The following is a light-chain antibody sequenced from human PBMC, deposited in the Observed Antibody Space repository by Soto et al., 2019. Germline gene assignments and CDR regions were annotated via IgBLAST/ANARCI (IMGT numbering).Light chain of an antibody. J-gene: IGKJ4*01. CDR1: QSISSW. CDR2: DAS. V-gene: IGKV1-5*01. CDR3: QQYDNYKPLT. Sequence: DIQMTQSPSTLSASVGDRVTITCRASQSISSWLAWYQQKPGKAPKLLIFDASSLESGTPSRFSGRRSGTQFTLTINGLQPDDFATDYCQQYDNYKPLTFGGGTKVDIK.